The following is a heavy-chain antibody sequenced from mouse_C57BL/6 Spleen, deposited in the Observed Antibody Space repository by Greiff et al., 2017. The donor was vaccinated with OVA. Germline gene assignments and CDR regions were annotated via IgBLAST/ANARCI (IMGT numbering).Heavy chain of an antibody. V-gene: IGHV5-4*01. Sequence: EVKLVESGGGLVKPGGSLKLSCAASGFTFSSYAMSWVRQTPEKRLEWVATISDGGSYTYYPDNVKGRFTISRDNAKNNLYLQMSHLKSEDTAMYYCARDDYDFYWYFDVWGTGTTVTVSS. CDR2: ISDGGSYT. D-gene: IGHD2-4*01. J-gene: IGHJ1*03. CDR3: ARDDYDFYWYFDV. CDR1: GFTFSSYA.